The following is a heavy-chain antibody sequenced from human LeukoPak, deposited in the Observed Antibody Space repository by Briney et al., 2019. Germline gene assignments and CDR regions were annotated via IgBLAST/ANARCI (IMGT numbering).Heavy chain of an antibody. CDR3: AKGGFVIVPAARGGFDY. CDR2: IKLDVSET. Sequence: GGSLRLSCAASGFTFSSHWMTWVRQAPGKGLEWVANIKLDVSETFYVDSVRGRFTISRDNSKNTLYLQMNSLRAEDTAVYYCAKGGFVIVPAARGGFDYWGQGSLVTVSS. CDR1: GFTFSSHW. J-gene: IGHJ4*02. D-gene: IGHD2-2*01. V-gene: IGHV3-7*03.